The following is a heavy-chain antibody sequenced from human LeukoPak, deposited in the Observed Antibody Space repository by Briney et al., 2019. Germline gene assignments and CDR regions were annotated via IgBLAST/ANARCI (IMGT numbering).Heavy chain of an antibody. CDR3: ARCSTPHWIFDAFDI. CDR2: INPNSGGT. Sequence: APVKVSCKASGYTFTGHYMHWARQAPGQGPEWMGWINPNSGGTNYAQKFQGRVTMTRDTSISTAYMELSGLRSDDTAVYYCARCSTPHWIFDAFDIWGQGTMVTVSS. D-gene: IGHD1-1*01. V-gene: IGHV1-2*02. CDR1: GYTFTGHY. J-gene: IGHJ3*02.